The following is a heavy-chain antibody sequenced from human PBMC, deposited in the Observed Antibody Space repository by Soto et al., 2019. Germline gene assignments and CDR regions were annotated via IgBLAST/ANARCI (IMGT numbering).Heavy chain of an antibody. Sequence: QVQLQESGPGLVKPSGTLSLTCAVSGGSISSDNWWSWVRQPPGKGLEWIGEIYHSGSTNYNPSLKSRVTISVDKSKNQFSLELTFVTAADTALYYCAKSGEASGWYPFAYDIWGQGTLITVSS. J-gene: IGHJ3*02. V-gene: IGHV4-4*02. CDR1: GGSISSDNW. D-gene: IGHD6-19*01. CDR2: IYHSGST. CDR3: AKSGEASGWYPFAYDI.